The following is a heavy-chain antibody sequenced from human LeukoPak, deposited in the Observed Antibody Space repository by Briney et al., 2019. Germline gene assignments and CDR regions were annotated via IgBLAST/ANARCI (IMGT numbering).Heavy chain of an antibody. Sequence: GGSLRLSCAASGFTFSVYAMSWVRQAPGKGLEWVSAISGSGGSTYYADSVKGRFTISRDNSKNRLFLQMNSLRAEDTAVYYCAKDHWFGELPYGMDVWGQGTTVTVSS. CDR3: AKDHWFGELPYGMDV. J-gene: IGHJ6*02. D-gene: IGHD3-10*01. CDR1: GFTFSVYA. CDR2: ISGSGGST. V-gene: IGHV3-23*01.